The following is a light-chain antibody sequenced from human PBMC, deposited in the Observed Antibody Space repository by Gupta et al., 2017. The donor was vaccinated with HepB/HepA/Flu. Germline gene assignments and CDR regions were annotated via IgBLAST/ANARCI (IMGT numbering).Light chain of an antibody. J-gene: IGKJ4*01. CDR1: QSVSNN. CDR3: QQHNAWPLT. CDR2: GIS. V-gene: IGKV3-15*01. Sequence: ELAMTQSPGTLSVSTGERATLSCRASQSVSNNLVWYQQKPGQAPRLLIYGISTRATGVPDRFSGSGSGTEFTLTISSLLSEDFAVYYCQQHNAWPLTFGGGTKLYIK.